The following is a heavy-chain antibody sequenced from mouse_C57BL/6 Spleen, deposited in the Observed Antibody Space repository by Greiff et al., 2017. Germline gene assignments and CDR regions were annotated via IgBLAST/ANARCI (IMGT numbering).Heavy chain of an antibody. J-gene: IGHJ4*01. D-gene: IGHD1-1*01. CDR3: TSPLTTVVANYAMDY. Sequence: EVQLVESGEGLVKPGGSLKLSCAASGFTFSSYAMSWVRQTPQKRLEWVAYISSGGDYIYYADTVKGRFTITRDNARNTLYLQMSSLKSEDTAKYYCTSPLTTVVANYAMDYWGQGTSVTVSS. CDR2: ISSGGDYI. V-gene: IGHV5-9-1*02. CDR1: GFTFSSYA.